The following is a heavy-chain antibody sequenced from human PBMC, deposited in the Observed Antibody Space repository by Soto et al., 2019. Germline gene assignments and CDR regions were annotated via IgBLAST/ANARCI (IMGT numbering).Heavy chain of an antibody. CDR1: GYTLTRYG. D-gene: IGHD2-21*01. CDR2: ISAYNGNT. J-gene: IGHJ4*02. Sequence: ASVKVSCKACGYTLTRYGVSWVRRAPGQGLEWMGWISAYNGNTNYAQKLQGRVTMTKDTSTSTAYMELRSLRSDDTAVYYCARVQSNCWDDWGQGTLVTVSS. CDR3: ARVQSNCWDD. V-gene: IGHV1-18*01.